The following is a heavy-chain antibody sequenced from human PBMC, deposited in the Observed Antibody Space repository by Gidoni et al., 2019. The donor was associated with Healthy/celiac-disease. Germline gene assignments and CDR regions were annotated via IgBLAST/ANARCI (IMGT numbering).Heavy chain of an antibody. V-gene: IGHV1-46*01. Sequence: QVQLVQSGAEVKKPGASVKVSCKASGYTFPSSYMHWVRQAPGQGLEWMGIINPSGGSTSYAQKFQGRVTMTRDTSTSTVYMELSSLRSEDTAVYYCAREENYYDSSGGNYFDYWGQGTLVTVSS. J-gene: IGHJ4*02. D-gene: IGHD3-22*01. CDR3: AREENYYDSSGGNYFDY. CDR2: INPSGGST. CDR1: GYTFPSSY.